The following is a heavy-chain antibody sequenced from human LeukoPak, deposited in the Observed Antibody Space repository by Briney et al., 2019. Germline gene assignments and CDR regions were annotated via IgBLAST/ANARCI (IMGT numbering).Heavy chain of an antibody. J-gene: IGHJ6*02. V-gene: IGHV3-7*03. CDR3: VRAMDV. Sequence: GGSLRLPCAASGFTYSTYWMTWVRQAPGKGLEWVANIKQDESEKYYVDSVKGRFTISRDNAKSSLFLQMNSLRVEDTAVYYCVRAMDVWGQGTTVTVSS. CDR1: GFTYSTYW. CDR2: IKQDESEK.